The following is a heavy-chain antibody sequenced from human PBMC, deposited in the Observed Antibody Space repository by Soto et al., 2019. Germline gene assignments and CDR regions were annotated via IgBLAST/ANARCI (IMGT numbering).Heavy chain of an antibody. J-gene: IGHJ6*02. D-gene: IGHD3-22*01. V-gene: IGHV1-24*01. Sequence: AASVKVSCKVSGYTLTELSMHWVRQAPGKGLEWMGGFDPEDAEIIYAQKFQGRVTMTEDTSTDTAYMELSSLRSEDTAVYYCAGITMIVVGAYGMDVWGQGTTVTVYS. CDR1: GYTLTELS. CDR3: AGITMIVVGAYGMDV. CDR2: FDPEDAEI.